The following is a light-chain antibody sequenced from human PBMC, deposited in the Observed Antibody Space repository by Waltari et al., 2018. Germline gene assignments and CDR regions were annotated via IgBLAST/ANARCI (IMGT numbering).Light chain of an antibody. CDR2: SAS. CDR1: QSVSGN. CDR3: QQHDDWPRT. V-gene: IGKV3-15*01. J-gene: IGKJ1*01. Sequence: EVVLTQSPATLSLSPGDRATLSCRASQSVSGNLAWFQQRPGQAPRLLIYSASTRAPGIPARFSGSGSGTEFTLTISSLQSEDFAVYYCQQHDDWPRTFGQGTKVEVK.